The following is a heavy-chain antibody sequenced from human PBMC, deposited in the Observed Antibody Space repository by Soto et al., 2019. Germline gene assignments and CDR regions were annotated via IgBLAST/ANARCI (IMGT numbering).Heavy chain of an antibody. J-gene: IGHJ6*02. Sequence: GGSLRLSCAASGFTFSSYGMHWVRQAPGKGLEWVAVIWYDGSNKYYADSVKGRFTISRDNSKNTLYLQMNSLRAEDTAVYYCARIDYGDYPSYYGMDVWGQGTTVTVSS. V-gene: IGHV3-33*01. D-gene: IGHD4-17*01. CDR3: ARIDYGDYPSYYGMDV. CDR1: GFTFSSYG. CDR2: IWYDGSNK.